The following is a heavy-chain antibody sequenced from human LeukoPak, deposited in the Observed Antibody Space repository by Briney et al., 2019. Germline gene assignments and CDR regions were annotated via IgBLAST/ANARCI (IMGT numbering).Heavy chain of an antibody. CDR2: ISNDGSNK. Sequence: GGSLRLSCAASGFTFSSYGIHWVRQAPGKGLGWVAVISNDGSNKYYADSVKGRFTISRDNSKNTLYLQMNSLRPEDTAVYYCAKPPLYCNTPSCYVDYWGQGTLVTVSS. V-gene: IGHV3-30*18. J-gene: IGHJ4*02. D-gene: IGHD2-2*01. CDR3: AKPPLYCNTPSCYVDY. CDR1: GFTFSSYG.